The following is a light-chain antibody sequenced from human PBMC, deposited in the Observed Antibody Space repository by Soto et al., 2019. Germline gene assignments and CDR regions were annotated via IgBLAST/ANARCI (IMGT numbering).Light chain of an antibody. CDR1: SSNIGAGYS. V-gene: IGLV1-40*01. CDR2: ATI. CDR3: QSVDISLGGLV. J-gene: IGLJ2*01. Sequence: QSVLTQPPSVSGAPGQRVTISCTGSSSNIGAGYSVHWYQQLPGTAPKLLIYATINRPSGVPDRFSGSKSGTSASLAITGLQAEDEADYYCQSVDISLGGLVFGGGTKLTVL.